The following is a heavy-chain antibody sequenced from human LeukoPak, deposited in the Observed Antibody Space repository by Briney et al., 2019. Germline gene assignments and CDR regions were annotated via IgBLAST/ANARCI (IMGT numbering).Heavy chain of an antibody. V-gene: IGHV1-69*05. D-gene: IGHD4-17*01. J-gene: IGHJ5*02. CDR1: GGTFSSYA. CDR2: IIPIFGTA. Sequence: ASVKVSCKASGGTFSSYAISWVRQAPGQGLEWMGRIIPIFGTANYAQKFQGRVTITTDESTSTAYMELSSLRSDDTAVYYCARDWTTVTLFRQDHNWFDPWGQGTLVTVSS. CDR3: ARDWTTVTLFRQDHNWFDP.